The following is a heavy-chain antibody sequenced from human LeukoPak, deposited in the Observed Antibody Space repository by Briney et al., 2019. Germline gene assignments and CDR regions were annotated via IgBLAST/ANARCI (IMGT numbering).Heavy chain of an antibody. V-gene: IGHV1-18*01. CDR3: ARDGLTGDERFDP. CDR1: GYTFTSYG. D-gene: IGHD7-27*01. J-gene: IGHJ5*02. CDR2: ISAYNDNT. Sequence: XKASGYTFTSYGISWVRQAPGQGLEWMGWISAYNDNTNYSQKLQGRVTITTDTSTSTAYMELRSLRSDDTAVYYCARDGLTGDERFDPWGQGTLVTVSS.